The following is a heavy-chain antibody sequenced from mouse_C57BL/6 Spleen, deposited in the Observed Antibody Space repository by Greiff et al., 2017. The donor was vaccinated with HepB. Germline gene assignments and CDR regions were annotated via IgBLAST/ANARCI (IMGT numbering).Heavy chain of an antibody. CDR1: GFTFSDYG. CDR3: ARDIYYGNYGAMDY. V-gene: IGHV5-17*01. Sequence: VESGGGLVKPGGSLKLSCAASGFTFSDYGMHWVRQAPEKGLEWVAYISSGSSTIYYADTVKGRFTISRDNAKNTLFLQMTSLRSEDTAMYYCARDIYYGNYGAMDYWGQGTSVTVSS. CDR2: ISSGSSTI. J-gene: IGHJ4*01. D-gene: IGHD2-1*01.